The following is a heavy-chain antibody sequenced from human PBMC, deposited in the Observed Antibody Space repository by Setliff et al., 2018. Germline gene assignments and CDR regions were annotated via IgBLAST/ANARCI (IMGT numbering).Heavy chain of an antibody. Sequence: KPSETLSLTCTVSGGSIRDYYWNWIRQSPGKGLEWIGYIYYRGSTNYNSSLKSRVTISIDMSKNQFSLKLSSATAADTAVYFCAAVGTAAGGGWFDPWGRGTLVTVSS. V-gene: IGHV4-59*01. CDR3: AAVGTAAGGGWFDP. CDR1: GGSIRDYY. CDR2: IYYRGST. D-gene: IGHD2-15*01. J-gene: IGHJ5*02.